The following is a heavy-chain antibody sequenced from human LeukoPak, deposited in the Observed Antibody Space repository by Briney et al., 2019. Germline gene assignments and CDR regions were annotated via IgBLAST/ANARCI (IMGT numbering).Heavy chain of an antibody. Sequence: ETLSLTCTVSGGSISSSSYYWGWIRQPPGKGLEWVSVIYTGGSTYYADSVKGRFTISRDNSKNTLYLQMNSLRAEDTAVYYCARDLGRYDSNQGPLDAFDIWGQGTMVTVSS. D-gene: IGHD3-22*01. V-gene: IGHV3-53*01. CDR3: ARDLGRYDSNQGPLDAFDI. J-gene: IGHJ3*02. CDR1: GGSISSSSYY. CDR2: IYTGGST.